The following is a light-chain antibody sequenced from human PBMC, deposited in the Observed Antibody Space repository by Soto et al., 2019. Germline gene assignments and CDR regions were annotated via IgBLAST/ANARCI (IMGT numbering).Light chain of an antibody. Sequence: DIQMTQSPSTLSASVGDRVTITCRASQSLNTWLAWFQQKPGRVPKLLIYKTSILENGVPSRFSGSGSGTEFTLTINSLQPDDFATYYCQQYAHYRTFTFGPGTEVHLK. CDR1: QSLNTW. V-gene: IGKV1-5*03. CDR3: QQYAHYRTFT. CDR2: KTS. J-gene: IGKJ3*01.